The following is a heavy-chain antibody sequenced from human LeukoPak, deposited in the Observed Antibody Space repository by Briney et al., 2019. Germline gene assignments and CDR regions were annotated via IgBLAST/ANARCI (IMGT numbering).Heavy chain of an antibody. D-gene: IGHD2-2*01. CDR2: ISSSGSNK. CDR1: GFTFSDYY. CDR3: VRYCSSTSCYIGSGEYFQH. J-gene: IGHJ1*01. Sequence: GGSLRLSCAASGFTFSDYYMSWTRQAPGKGLEWVSYISSSGSNKFYADSVKGRFTISRDNAKNSLYLQMNSLRAEDTALYYCVRYCSSTSCYIGSGEYFQHWGQGTLVSVSS. V-gene: IGHV3-11*01.